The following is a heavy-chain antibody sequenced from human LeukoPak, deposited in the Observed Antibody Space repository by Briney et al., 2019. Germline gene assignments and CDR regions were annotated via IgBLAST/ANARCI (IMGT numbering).Heavy chain of an antibody. CDR3: ARGFVLGSAKNYFDY. Sequence: GGSLRLSCAASGFTFTNYALHWVRQAPGKGLEWVAVISYDGTNKYYADSVKGRFTISRDNSKNTLSLQMNSLRAEDTALYYCARGFVLGSAKNYFDYWGQGALVTVSS. V-gene: IGHV3-30-3*01. J-gene: IGHJ4*02. CDR2: ISYDGTNK. D-gene: IGHD2-21*02. CDR1: GFTFTNYA.